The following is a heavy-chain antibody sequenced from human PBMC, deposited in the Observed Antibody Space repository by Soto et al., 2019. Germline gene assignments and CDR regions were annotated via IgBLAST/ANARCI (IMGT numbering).Heavy chain of an antibody. D-gene: IGHD3-16*01. J-gene: IGHJ6*02. V-gene: IGHV4-30-4*01. CDR1: GGSISSGDYY. Sequence: LSLTCTVSGGSISSGDYYWSWIRQPPGKGLEWIGYIYYSGSTYYNPSLKSRVTVSVDTSKNQFSLKLSSVTAADTAVYYCARDPASSRGPYYYYGMDVWGQGTTVTVSS. CDR3: ARDPASSRGPYYYYGMDV. CDR2: IYYSGST.